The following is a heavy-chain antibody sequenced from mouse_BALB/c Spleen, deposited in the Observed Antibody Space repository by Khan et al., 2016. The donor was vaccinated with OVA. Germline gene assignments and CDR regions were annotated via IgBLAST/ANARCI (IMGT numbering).Heavy chain of an antibody. CDR2: IWAGGST. CDR1: GFSLTSYG. V-gene: IGHV2-9*02. CDR3: DSLMDK. J-gene: IGHJ2*01. Sequence: VQLQESGPGLVAPSQSLSITCTVSGFSLTSYGVHWVRQPPGKGLEWLGVIWAGGSTNYNSALMSRLSISKDNSKSQVFLKMNSLQTDATAMYYCDSLMDKWGQGTTLTVSS.